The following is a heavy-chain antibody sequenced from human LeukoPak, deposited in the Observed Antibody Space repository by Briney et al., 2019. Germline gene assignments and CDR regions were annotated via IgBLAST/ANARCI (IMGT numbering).Heavy chain of an antibody. CDR1: GFTFNSYA. Sequence: GTSLRLSCAASGFTFNSYAMHWVRQAPGKGLEGGAVIWYDGTNKYYTDSVKGRFTISRDNSKNTVYLQMNRLRAEDTAVYYCASDILTGYNETNFWGQGTLVTVSS. CDR2: IWYDGTNK. CDR3: ASDILTGYNETNF. J-gene: IGHJ4*02. D-gene: IGHD3-9*01. V-gene: IGHV3-33*01.